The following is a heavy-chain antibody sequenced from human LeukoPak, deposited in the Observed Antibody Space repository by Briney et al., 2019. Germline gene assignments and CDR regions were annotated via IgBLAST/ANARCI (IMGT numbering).Heavy chain of an antibody. D-gene: IGHD3-22*01. CDR3: ARNQYYYDSSGYYEFDY. V-gene: IGHV4-31*03. J-gene: IGHJ4*02. CDR1: GGSISSSSYY. CDR2: IYYSGST. Sequence: SETLSLTCTVSGGSISSSSYYWGWIRQHPGKGLEWIGYIYYSGSTYYNPSLKSRVTISVDTSKNQFSLKLSSVTAADTAVYYCARNQYYYDSSGYYEFDYWGQGTLVTVSS.